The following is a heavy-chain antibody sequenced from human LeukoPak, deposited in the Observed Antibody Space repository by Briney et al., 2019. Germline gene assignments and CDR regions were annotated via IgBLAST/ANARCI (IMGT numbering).Heavy chain of an antibody. Sequence: ASVKVSCKASGYTFTGYYMHWVRQAPGQGLEWMGWINPNSGGTNYAQKFQGRVTMTRDTSISTAYMELSRLRSDDTAVYYCAKVSHSSSWYSRGSVDPWGQGTLVTVSS. CDR2: INPNSGGT. CDR1: GYTFTGYY. J-gene: IGHJ5*02. CDR3: AKVSHSSSWYSRGSVDP. V-gene: IGHV1-2*02. D-gene: IGHD6-13*01.